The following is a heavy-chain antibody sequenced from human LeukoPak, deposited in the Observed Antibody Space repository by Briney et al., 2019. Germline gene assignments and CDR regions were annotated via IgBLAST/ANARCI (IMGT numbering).Heavy chain of an antibody. V-gene: IGHV7-4-1*02. D-gene: IGHD3-16*02. Sequence: ASVKVSCKASGYTFTNYAMNWVRQAPGQGLEWMGWIHPSTGNPTYAQGFTGRFVFSLDTSVSTTYLQISSLKAEDSAVYYCARAYQRLGELSLPDYWGQGTLVTVSS. CDR2: IHPSTGNP. CDR1: GYTFTNYA. J-gene: IGHJ4*02. CDR3: ARAYQRLGELSLPDY.